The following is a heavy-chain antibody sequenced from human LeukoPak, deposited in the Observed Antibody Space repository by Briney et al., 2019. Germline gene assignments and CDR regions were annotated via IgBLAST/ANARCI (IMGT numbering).Heavy chain of an antibody. V-gene: IGHV1-18*01. CDR2: ISAYNGNT. D-gene: IGHD6-13*01. J-gene: IGHJ4*02. CDR1: GYTFTSYG. Sequence: ASVKVSCKASGYTFTSYGIGWVRQAPGQGLEWMGWISAYNGNTNYAQKLQGRVTMTTDTSTSTAYMELRSLRSDDTAVYYCAREWDSSSWAVVTALGSYFDYWGQGTLVTVSS. CDR3: AREWDSSSWAVVTALGSYFDY.